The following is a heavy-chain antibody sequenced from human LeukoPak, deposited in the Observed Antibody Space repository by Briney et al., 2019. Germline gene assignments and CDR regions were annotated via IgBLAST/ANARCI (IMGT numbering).Heavy chain of an antibody. V-gene: IGHV3-23*01. CDR2: ISGSGGST. CDR3: AKDHPSPTRITIFGVVKGEGFDY. Sequence: PGGSLRLSCAASGFTFSSYAMSWVRQAPGKGLEWVSAISGSGGSTYYADSVKGRFTISRDNSKNTLYLQMNSLRAEDTAVYYCAKDHPSPTRITIFGVVKGEGFDYWGQGTLVTVSS. D-gene: IGHD3-3*01. J-gene: IGHJ4*02. CDR1: GFTFSSYA.